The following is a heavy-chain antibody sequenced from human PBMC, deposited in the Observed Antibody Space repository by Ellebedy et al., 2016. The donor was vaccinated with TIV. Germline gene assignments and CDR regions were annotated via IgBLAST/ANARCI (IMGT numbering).Heavy chain of an antibody. V-gene: IGHV4-30-4*01. D-gene: IGHD2-8*01. J-gene: IGHJ4*02. CDR3: ARDLGRMRAFDY. Sequence: SETLSLTXTVSGGSISSGDYYWSWIRQPPGKGLEWIGYIYYSGSTYYNPSLKSRVTISVDTSKNQFSLKLSSVTAADTAVYYCARDLGRMRAFDYWGQGTLVTVSS. CDR2: IYYSGST. CDR1: GGSISSGDYY.